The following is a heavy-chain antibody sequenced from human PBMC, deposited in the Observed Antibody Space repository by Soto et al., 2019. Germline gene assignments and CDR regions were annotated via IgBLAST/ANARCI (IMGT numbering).Heavy chain of an antibody. J-gene: IGHJ4*02. CDR2: ISYDGSDK. Sequence: QVQLVESGGGVVQPGRSLRLSCAASGFPFTSYGMHWVREGPGKGLEWVAIISYDGSDKYYADSVKGRFTISRDNSKNTLYLQMNSRRPEDTALYYCFGGQYYVDYRGQGTLVIVSS. CDR1: GFPFTSYG. V-gene: IGHV3-30*03. CDR3: FGGQYYVDY. D-gene: IGHD3-10*01.